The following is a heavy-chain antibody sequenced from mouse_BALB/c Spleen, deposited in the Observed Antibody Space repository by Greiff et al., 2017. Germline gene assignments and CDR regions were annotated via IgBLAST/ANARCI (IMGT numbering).Heavy chain of an antibody. CDR2: INPSNGGT. D-gene: IGHD2-14*01. J-gene: IGHJ4*01. CDR3: TRGGSRSVNAMDY. V-gene: IGHV1S81*02. CDR1: GYTFTSYY. Sequence: VQLQQPGAELVKPGASVKLSCKASGYTFTSYYMYWVKQRPGQGLEWIGGINPSNGGTNFNEKFKSKATLTVDKSSSTAYMQLSSLTSEDSAVYYCTRGGSRSVNAMDYWGQGTSVTVSS.